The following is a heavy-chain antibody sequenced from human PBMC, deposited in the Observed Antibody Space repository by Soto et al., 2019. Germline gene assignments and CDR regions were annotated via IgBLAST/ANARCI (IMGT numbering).Heavy chain of an antibody. D-gene: IGHD2-15*01. CDR1: GYSFTSYW. V-gene: IGHV5-51*01. CDR2: IYPGDSDT. J-gene: IGHJ4*02. CDR3: ARQGPHCSGGSCYHVPFDY. Sequence: GESLKISCKGSGYSFTSYWIGWVRQMPGKGLEWMGIIYPGDSDTRYSPSFQGQVTISADKSISTAYLQWSSLKASDTAMYYCARQGPHCSGGSCYHVPFDYWGQGTLVTVSS.